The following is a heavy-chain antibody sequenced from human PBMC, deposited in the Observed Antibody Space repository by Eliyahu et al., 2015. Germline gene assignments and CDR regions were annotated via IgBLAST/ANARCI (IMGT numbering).Heavy chain of an antibody. V-gene: IGHV4-61*02. CDR1: GATISDGLFY. Sequence: QVQLQESGPGLVKPSQTLSLTCSVSGATISDGLFYWSWIRQPAGKGLEWLGHMFSSGSTDASPSFKSRVSIFVDMSKNKLFLKLNSATAADTAVYYCARTNFMVRGAPKYIEQWGQGILVTVSS. D-gene: IGHD3-10*01. CDR3: ARTNFMVRGAPKYIEQ. CDR2: MFSSGST. J-gene: IGHJ1*01.